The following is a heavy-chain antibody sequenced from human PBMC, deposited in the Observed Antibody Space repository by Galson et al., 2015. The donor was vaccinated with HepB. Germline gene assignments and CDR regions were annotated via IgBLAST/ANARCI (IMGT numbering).Heavy chain of an antibody. V-gene: IGHV2-70*01. D-gene: IGHD3-10*01. J-gene: IGHJ4*02. CDR2: IDWDDDK. CDR1: GFSLSTSGMC. Sequence: PALVKPTQTLTLTCTFSGFSLSTSGMCVSWIRQPPGKALEWLALIDWDDDKYYSTSLKTRLTISKDTSKNQVVLTMTNMDPVDTATYYCARIIGGSGSYYPDYWSQGTLVTVSS. CDR3: ARIIGGSGSYYPDY.